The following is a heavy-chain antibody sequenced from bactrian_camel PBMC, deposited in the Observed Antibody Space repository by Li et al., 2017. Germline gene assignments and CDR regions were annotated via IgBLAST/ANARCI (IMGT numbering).Heavy chain of an antibody. V-gene: IGHV3S1*01. CDR1: GYTFSRSC. Sequence: QVQLVESGGESVQAGGSLRLSCDTSGYTFSRSCAAWFRQAPGKEREGVAAIDTGAGTSYYADSVKGRFTISQDNAKNTVYLQMNSLSSEDTALYYCASWTVADEVQGRNYWGQGTQVTVS. D-gene: IGHD7*01. CDR2: IDTGAGTS. J-gene: IGHJ4*01. CDR3: ASWTVADEVQGRNY.